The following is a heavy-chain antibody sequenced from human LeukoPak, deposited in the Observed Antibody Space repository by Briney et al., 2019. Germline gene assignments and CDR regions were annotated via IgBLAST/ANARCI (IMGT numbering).Heavy chain of an antibody. CDR1: DYTFTSYG. Sequence: ASVKVTCKASDYTFTSYGISWVRQAPEQGPEWMGWISAYNGNTNYAQKLQGRVTMTTDTSTSTAYMEQRSLRSDDTAVYYCARGSSSSWYSYYYYYYMDVWGKGTTVTVSS. V-gene: IGHV1-18*01. CDR3: ARGSSSSWYSYYYYYYMDV. CDR2: ISAYNGNT. J-gene: IGHJ6*03. D-gene: IGHD6-13*01.